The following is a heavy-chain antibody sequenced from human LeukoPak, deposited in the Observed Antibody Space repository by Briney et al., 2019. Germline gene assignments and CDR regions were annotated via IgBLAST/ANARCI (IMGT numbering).Heavy chain of an antibody. D-gene: IGHD2-2*01. CDR2: IYYSGST. J-gene: IGHJ2*01. V-gene: IGHV4-59*01. CDR1: GGSISSYY. CDR3: ARDCNSTSCYARLGGRADYWYFDL. Sequence: PSETLSLTCTVSGGSISSYYWSWIRQPPGKGLEWIGYIYYSGSTNYNPSLKSRVTISVDTSKNQFSLKLSSVTAADTAVYYCARDCNSTSCYARLGGRADYWYFDLWGRGTLVTVSS.